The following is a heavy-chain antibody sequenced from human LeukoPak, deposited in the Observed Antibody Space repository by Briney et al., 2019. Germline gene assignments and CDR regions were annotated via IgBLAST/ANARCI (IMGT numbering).Heavy chain of an antibody. Sequence: SETLSLTCAVYGGSFSGYYWSWIRQPPGKGLEWIGEINHSGSTNYNPSLKCRVTISVDTSKNQFSLKLSSVTAADTAVYYCARAGSYGYDYWGQGTLVTVSS. CDR3: ARAGSYGYDY. CDR2: INHSGST. J-gene: IGHJ4*02. V-gene: IGHV4-34*01. D-gene: IGHD5-18*01. CDR1: GGSFSGYY.